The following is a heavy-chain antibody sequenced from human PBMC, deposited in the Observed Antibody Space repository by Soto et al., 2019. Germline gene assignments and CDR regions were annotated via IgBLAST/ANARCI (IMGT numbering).Heavy chain of an antibody. CDR3: ARIRGYGDSAVFDY. CDR1: GGSFSGYY. D-gene: IGHD4-17*01. J-gene: IGHJ4*02. CDR2: INHSGST. Sequence: SETLSLTCAVYGGSFSGYYWSWIRQPPGKGLEWIGEINHSGSTNYNPSLKSRVTISVDTSKNQFSLKLSSVTAADTAVYYCARIRGYGDSAVFDYWGQGTLVTVSS. V-gene: IGHV4-34*01.